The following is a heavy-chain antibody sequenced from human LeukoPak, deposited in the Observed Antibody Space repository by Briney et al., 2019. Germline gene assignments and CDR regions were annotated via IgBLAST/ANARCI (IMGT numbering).Heavy chain of an antibody. V-gene: IGHV3-7*01. J-gene: IGHJ4*02. CDR2: IKQDASEK. CDR1: GFTFSSYS. CDR3: ARDSVRYDFWSGYYMNY. Sequence: GGSLRLSCAASGFTFSSYSMNWVRQAPGKGLEWVANIKQDASEKYYVDSVKGRFTISRDNAKNSLYLQMNSLRAEDTAVYYCARDSVRYDFWSGYYMNYWGQGSLVTVSS. D-gene: IGHD3-3*01.